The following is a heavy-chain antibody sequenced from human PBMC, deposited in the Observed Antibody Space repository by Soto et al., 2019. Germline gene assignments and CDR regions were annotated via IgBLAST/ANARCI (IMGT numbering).Heavy chain of an antibody. Sequence: GGSLRLSCAASGFSFSTTAMSWVRQAPGKGLEWVSTIAGSGDTTYYAVSMKGRVTMTTDTSTSTAYMELRSLRSDDTAVYYCARPDYGDYSNFDYWGQGTLVTVSS. J-gene: IGHJ4*02. CDR1: GFSFSTTA. V-gene: IGHV3-23*01. D-gene: IGHD4-17*01. CDR3: ARPDYGDYSNFDY. CDR2: IAGSGDTT.